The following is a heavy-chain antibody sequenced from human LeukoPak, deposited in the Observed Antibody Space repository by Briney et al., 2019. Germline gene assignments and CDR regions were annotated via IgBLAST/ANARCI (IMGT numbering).Heavy chain of an antibody. D-gene: IGHD3-10*01. Sequence: SETLSLTCTVSGGSISSGGYYWSWIRQHPGKGLEWIGYIYYSGSTYYNPSLKSRVTISVDTSKNQFSLKLSSVTAADTAVYYCARDIMVRGEGRAFDIWGQGTMVTVSS. V-gene: IGHV4-31*03. J-gene: IGHJ3*02. CDR2: IYYSGST. CDR3: ARDIMVRGEGRAFDI. CDR1: GGSISSGGYY.